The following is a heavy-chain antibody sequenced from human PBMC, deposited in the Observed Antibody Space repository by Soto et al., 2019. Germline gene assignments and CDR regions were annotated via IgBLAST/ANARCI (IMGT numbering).Heavy chain of an antibody. J-gene: IGHJ5*02. CDR3: ARETLGQVEGSYVPGGFDP. CDR1: GFTFSSYA. D-gene: IGHD1-26*01. Sequence: QVQLVESGGGVVQPGRSLRLSCAASGFTFSSYAMHWVRQAPGKGLEWVAVISYDGINKYYVDSVKGRFTISRDNSKNTLYLQMNSLRAEDTAVYYCARETLGQVEGSYVPGGFDPWGQGTLVTVSS. V-gene: IGHV3-30-3*01. CDR2: ISYDGINK.